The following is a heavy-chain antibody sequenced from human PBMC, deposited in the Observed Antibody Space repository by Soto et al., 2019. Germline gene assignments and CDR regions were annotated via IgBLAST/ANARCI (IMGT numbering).Heavy chain of an antibody. D-gene: IGHD2-21*02. Sequence: PGGSLRLSCAASGFTVSSTYMSWVRQAPGKGLEWVSVIYSGGSTYYADSVKGRFTISRDNSKNTLYLQMNSLRAADTAVYYCARATAIGYYFDYWGQGTLVTVSS. CDR2: IYSGGST. J-gene: IGHJ4*02. V-gene: IGHV3-53*01. CDR1: GFTVSSTY. CDR3: ARATAIGYYFDY.